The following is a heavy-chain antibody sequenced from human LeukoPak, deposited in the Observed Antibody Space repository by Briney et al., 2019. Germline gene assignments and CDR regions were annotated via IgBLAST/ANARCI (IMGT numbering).Heavy chain of an antibody. V-gene: IGHV1-2*02. CDR2: INPNSGGT. J-gene: IGHJ4*02. CDR3: ARILTTVTTMDY. D-gene: IGHD4-17*01. Sequence: ASVKVSCKASGYTFTGYYMYWGRQAPGQGLEWMGWINPNSGGTNYAQKFQGRVTMTRDTSISTAYMELSRLRSDDTAMYYCARILTTVTTMDYWGQGTLVTVSS. CDR1: GYTFTGYY.